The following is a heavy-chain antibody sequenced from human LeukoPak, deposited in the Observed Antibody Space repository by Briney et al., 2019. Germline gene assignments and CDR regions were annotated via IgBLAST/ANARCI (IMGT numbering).Heavy chain of an antibody. CDR1: GGSISSGGYY. CDR3: ASAVVVVAATHYGMDV. Sequence: SETLSLTCTVSGGSISSGGYYWSWIRQHPGKGLEWIGYIYHSGSTYYNPSLKSRVTISVDTSKNQFSLKLSSVTAADTAVYYCASAVVVVAATHYGMDVWGQGTTVTVSS. D-gene: IGHD2-15*01. J-gene: IGHJ6*02. CDR2: IYHSGST. V-gene: IGHV4-31*03.